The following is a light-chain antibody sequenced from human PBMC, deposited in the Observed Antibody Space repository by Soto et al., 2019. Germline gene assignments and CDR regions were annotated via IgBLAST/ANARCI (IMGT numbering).Light chain of an antibody. CDR2: STT. Sequence: QAVVTQEPSLTVSPGGTVTLTCASSTGAVTSGHYPNWFQQKPGQAPRTLIYSTTNTHSWTPSRFSGSLLGGKAALTLSGVQPEDEAEYYCLLYCGGALVFGGGTKLTVL. CDR3: LLYCGGALV. V-gene: IGLV7-43*01. J-gene: IGLJ2*01. CDR1: TGAVTSGHY.